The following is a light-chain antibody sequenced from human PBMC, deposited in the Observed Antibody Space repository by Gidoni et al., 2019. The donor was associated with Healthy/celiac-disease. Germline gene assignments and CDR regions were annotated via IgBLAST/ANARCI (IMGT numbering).Light chain of an antibody. V-gene: IGKV3-15*01. CDR1: QSVSSN. J-gene: IGKJ4*01. Sequence: EIVMTLSPATLSVSPGERATLSCRASQSVSSNLAWYQQKPGQAPRLLIYGASTRATGIPARFSGSGSGTEFTLTISSLQSEDFAVYYCQQYNNWPPLTFXGXTKVEIK. CDR3: QQYNNWPPLT. CDR2: GAS.